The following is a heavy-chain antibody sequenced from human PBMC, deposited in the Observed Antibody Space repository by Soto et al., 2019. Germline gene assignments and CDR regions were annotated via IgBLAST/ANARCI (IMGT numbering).Heavy chain of an antibody. CDR2: IYYSGST. J-gene: IGHJ5*02. V-gene: IGHV4-61*01. Sequence: PSETLSLTCTVSGGSVSSGSYYWSWIRQPPGKGLEWIGYIYYSGSTNYNPSLKSRVTISVDTSKNQFSLKLSSVTAADTAVYYCARDWRDYGDSLARFDPWGQGTLVTV. CDR1: GGSVSSGSYY. D-gene: IGHD4-17*01. CDR3: ARDWRDYGDSLARFDP.